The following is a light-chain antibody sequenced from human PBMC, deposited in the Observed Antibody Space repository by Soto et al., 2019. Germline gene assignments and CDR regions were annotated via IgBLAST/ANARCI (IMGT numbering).Light chain of an antibody. CDR1: QSISSW. J-gene: IGKJ2*01. Sequence: IQMTHSPSPLSTSVADRVTITCRASQSISSWLAWYQQKPGKAPKLLIYKASSLESGVPSRFSGSGSGTEFTLTISSLQPDDFANYYCQQYNSYPYTFGQGPKVDIK. V-gene: IGKV1-5*03. CDR3: QQYNSYPYT. CDR2: KAS.